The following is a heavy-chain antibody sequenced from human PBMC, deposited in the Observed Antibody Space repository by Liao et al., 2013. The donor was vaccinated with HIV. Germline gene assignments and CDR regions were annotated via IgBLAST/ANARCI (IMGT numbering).Heavy chain of an antibody. Sequence: QVQLQQWGAGLLKPSETLSLTCAVYGGSFSGYYWSWIRQPPGKGLEWIGEINHSGRTNYNPSLKSRVTISVDTSKNQFSLKLSSVTAADTAVYYCARARWGYDTSGLRLYYHYMDVWGKGATVTVSS. J-gene: IGHJ6*03. V-gene: IGHV4-34*01. CDR2: INHSGRT. CDR3: ARARWGYDTSGLRLYYHYMDV. CDR1: GGSFSGYY. D-gene: IGHD3-22*01.